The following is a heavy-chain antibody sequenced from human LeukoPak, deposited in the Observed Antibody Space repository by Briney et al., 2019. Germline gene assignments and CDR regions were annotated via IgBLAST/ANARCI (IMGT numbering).Heavy chain of an antibody. CDR1: GFTFSSYG. D-gene: IGHD6-19*01. J-gene: IGHJ3*02. CDR2: IWYDGSNK. V-gene: IGHV3-33*01. CDR3: ARRGGSNGWGAFDI. Sequence: PGGSLRLSCAASGFTFSSYGMHWVRQAPGKGLEWVAVIWYDGSNKYYADSVKGRFTISRDNSKNTLYLQMNSLSRADTALYYCARRGGSNGWGAFDIWGQGTMVTVSS.